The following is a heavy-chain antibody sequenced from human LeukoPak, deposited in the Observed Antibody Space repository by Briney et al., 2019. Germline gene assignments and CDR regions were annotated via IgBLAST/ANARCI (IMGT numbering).Heavy chain of an antibody. Sequence: SETLSLTCAVSGYSISSGYYWGWIRQPPGKGLEWIGSIYHSGSTYYNPSLKSRVTISVDTSKNQFSLKLSSVTAADTAVYYCAIAGMGTWFVYWGQGTLVTVSS. CDR2: IYHSGST. V-gene: IGHV4-38-2*01. CDR1: GYSISSGYY. J-gene: IGHJ4*02. CDR3: AIAGMGTWFVY. D-gene: IGHD7-27*01.